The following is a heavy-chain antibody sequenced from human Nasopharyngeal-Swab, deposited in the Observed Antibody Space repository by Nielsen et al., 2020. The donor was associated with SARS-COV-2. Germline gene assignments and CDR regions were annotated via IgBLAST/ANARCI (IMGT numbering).Heavy chain of an antibody. V-gene: IGHV4-59*01. Sequence: SETLSLTCTVSGGSISSYYWSWIRQPPGKGLEWIGYIYYSGSTNYNPSLKSRVTISVDTSKNQFSLKLSSVTAADTAVYYCARHVIVGASYVDYWGQGTLVTVSS. J-gene: IGHJ4*02. CDR1: GGSISSYY. CDR3: ARHVIVGASYVDY. CDR2: IYYSGST. D-gene: IGHD1-26*01.